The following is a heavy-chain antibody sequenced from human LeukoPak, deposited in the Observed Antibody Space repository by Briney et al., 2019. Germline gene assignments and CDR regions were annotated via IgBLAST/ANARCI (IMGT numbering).Heavy chain of an antibody. CDR3: ARTWFGESHNWFDP. CDR2: IYSGGST. J-gene: IGHJ5*02. CDR1: GFTVRSNY. Sequence: PGGSLRLSCAASGFTVRSNYMSWVRQAPGKGLEWVSVIYSGGSTYYADSVKGRFTISRDNSKNTLYLQMNSLRAEDTAVYYCARTWFGESHNWFDPWGQGTLVTVSS. V-gene: IGHV3-53*01. D-gene: IGHD3-10*01.